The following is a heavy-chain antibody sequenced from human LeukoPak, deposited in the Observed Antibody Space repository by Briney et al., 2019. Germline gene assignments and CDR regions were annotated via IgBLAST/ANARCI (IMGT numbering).Heavy chain of an antibody. D-gene: IGHD3-10*01. CDR1: GYTFTGYY. CDR3: ARRPGGDPALFRGGPYGMDV. Sequence: GASVKVSCKASGYTFTGYYMHWVRQAPGQGLEWMGWINPNSGGTNYAQKFQGRVTMTRDTSITTAYLELTWLRSDDTAVYSCARRPGGDPALFRGGPYGMDVWGQGTAVTVSS. CDR2: INPNSGGT. V-gene: IGHV1-2*02. J-gene: IGHJ6*02.